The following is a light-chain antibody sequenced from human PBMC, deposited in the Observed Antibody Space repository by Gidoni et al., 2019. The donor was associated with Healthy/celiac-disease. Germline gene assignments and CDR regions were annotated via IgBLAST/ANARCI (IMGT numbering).Light chain of an antibody. CDR3: QQYNSYSLT. Sequence: DIQMTQSPSTLSASVGDRVTITCRASQSISSWLAWYQQKPVKAPKLLIYKASSLESGVPSRFSGSGSGTEFTRTISSLQPDDFATYYCQQYNSYSLTFGGGTKVEIK. CDR1: QSISSW. J-gene: IGKJ4*01. V-gene: IGKV1-5*03. CDR2: KAS.